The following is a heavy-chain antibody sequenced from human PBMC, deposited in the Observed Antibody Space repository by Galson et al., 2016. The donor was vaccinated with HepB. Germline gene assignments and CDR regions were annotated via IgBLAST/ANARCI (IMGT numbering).Heavy chain of an antibody. Sequence: VTVSCKASGYTFTSHGISWVRQAPGQGLEWMGWISGYNGNTEHTQKFQDRLIMTTDTSTNTAYMELRGLRSNDTAVYYCARAGSRGWYWFDPWGQGTLVTVSS. CDR3: ARAGSRGWYWFDP. D-gene: IGHD6-19*01. CDR2: ISGYNGNT. J-gene: IGHJ5*02. V-gene: IGHV1-18*01. CDR1: GYTFTSHG.